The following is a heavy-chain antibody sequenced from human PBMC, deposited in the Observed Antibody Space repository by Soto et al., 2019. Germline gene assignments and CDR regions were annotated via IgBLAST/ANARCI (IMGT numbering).Heavy chain of an antibody. J-gene: IGHJ6*03. CDR2: IKQDGSEK. Sequence: GGSLRLSCAASGFTFSSYWMSWVRQAPGKGLEWVANIKQDGSEKYYVDSVKGRFTISRDNAKNSLYLQMNSLRAEDTAVYYCARVSYSSSFLYYYYMDVWGKGTTVTVSS. CDR1: GFTFSSYW. CDR3: ARVSYSSSFLYYYYMDV. V-gene: IGHV3-7*01. D-gene: IGHD6-6*01.